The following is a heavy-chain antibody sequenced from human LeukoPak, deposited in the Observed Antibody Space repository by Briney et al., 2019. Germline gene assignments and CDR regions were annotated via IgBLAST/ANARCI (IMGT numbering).Heavy chain of an antibody. CDR2: FYYSGRT. J-gene: IGHJ5*02. CDR3: ARSGFSYGSAGS. V-gene: IGHV4-30-4*01. Sequence: PLQTLSLTCTDSNDSLKSADSYWGCARQPPGRGLEWIACFYYSGRTYYNPSLRSRVAIPGDTAKNQFSLKVNSVTAADTAVYFCARSGFSYGSAGSWGQGTLVAVSA. D-gene: IGHD5-18*01. CDR1: NDSLKSADSY.